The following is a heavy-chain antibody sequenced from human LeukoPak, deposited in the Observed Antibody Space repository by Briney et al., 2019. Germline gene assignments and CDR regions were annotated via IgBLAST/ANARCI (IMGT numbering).Heavy chain of an antibody. CDR2: INPSGGST. Sequence: ASVKVSCKASGYTFTGYYMHWVRQAPGQGLEWMGIINPSGGSTSYAQKFQGRVTMTRDTSTSTVYMELSSLRSEDTAVYYCARDGRIRFLEWSTYGMDVWGQGTTVTVSS. CDR1: GYTFTGYY. D-gene: IGHD3-3*01. V-gene: IGHV1-46*01. J-gene: IGHJ6*02. CDR3: ARDGRIRFLEWSTYGMDV.